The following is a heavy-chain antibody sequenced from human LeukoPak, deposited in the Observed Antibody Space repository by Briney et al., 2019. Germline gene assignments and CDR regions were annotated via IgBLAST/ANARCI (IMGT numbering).Heavy chain of an antibody. CDR1: GYTFTSYG. CDR3: ARDSSVWFGELRPSDP. CDR2: ISAYNGNT. D-gene: IGHD3-10*01. V-gene: IGHV1-18*01. Sequence: ASVKVSCKASGYTFTSYGISWVRQAPGQGLEWMGWISAYNGNTNYAQKLQGRVTMTTDTSTSTAYMELRSLRSDDTAVYYCARDSSVWFGELRPSDPWGQGTLVTVSS. J-gene: IGHJ5*02.